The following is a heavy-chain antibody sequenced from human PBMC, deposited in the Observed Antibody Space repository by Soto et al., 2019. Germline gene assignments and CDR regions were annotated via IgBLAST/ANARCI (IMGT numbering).Heavy chain of an antibody. D-gene: IGHD6-25*01. CDR1: GFSLRTSGVG. CDR2: IYCNDDK. J-gene: IGHJ4*02. CDR3: AQRLGSRGSFDY. Sequence: GPTLVNPTQSLTLTCTFSGFSLRTSGVGVGWIHQPPGKAPEWLALIYCNDDKRYSPSLKSRLTITKDTSKNQVVLTMTDMDPVDTGTYYCAQRLGSRGSFDYWGQGSLVTVSS. V-gene: IGHV2-5*01.